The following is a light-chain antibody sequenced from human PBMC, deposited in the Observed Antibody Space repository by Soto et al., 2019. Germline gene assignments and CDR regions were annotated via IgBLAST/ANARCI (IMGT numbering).Light chain of an antibody. CDR1: ESVRTS. CDR3: QQYNNWPGT. CDR2: DAS. J-gene: IGKJ1*01. Sequence: EIVMTQSPATLSASPGERAPLSCRASESVRTSLAWYQQKPGQAPRLLIYDASTRATGIPARFSGSGSGTEFTLTISSLQAEDFAVYHCQQYNNWPGTFGQGTKVDIK. V-gene: IGKV3D-15*01.